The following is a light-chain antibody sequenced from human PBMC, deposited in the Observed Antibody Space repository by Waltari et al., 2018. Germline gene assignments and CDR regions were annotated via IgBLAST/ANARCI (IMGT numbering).Light chain of an antibody. CDR3: QHSFDTPPT. CDR2: AAS. V-gene: IGKV1-39*01. CDR1: QSIASY. J-gene: IGKJ1*01. Sequence: IQMTQSPSSLSASIGDRVTVTCRASQSIASYLHWYQQKPGRAPKLLIYAASSLQSGVPSRFSGSGSGTDFTLTISSLQPEDFATYYCQHSFDTPPTFGQGTRVEIK.